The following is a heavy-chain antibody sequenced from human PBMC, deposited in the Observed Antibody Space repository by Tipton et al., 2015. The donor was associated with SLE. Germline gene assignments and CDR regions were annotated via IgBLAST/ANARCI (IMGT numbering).Heavy chain of an antibody. D-gene: IGHD3-10*01. CDR2: ISPYNGNT. Sequence: QSGAEVKKPGASVKDSCKASGYTFTSYYMHWVRQAPGQGLEWMGWISPYNGNTNYAQKLQGRVTMTTDTSTSTAYMELRSLRSDGTAIYYCARDYYGSGSYFDYWGQGTLVTVSS. CDR3: ARDYYGSGSYFDY. V-gene: IGHV1-18*04. CDR1: GYTFTSYY. J-gene: IGHJ4*02.